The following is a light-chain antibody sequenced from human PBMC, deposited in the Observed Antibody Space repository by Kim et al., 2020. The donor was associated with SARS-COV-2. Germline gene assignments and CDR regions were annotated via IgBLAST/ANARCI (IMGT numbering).Light chain of an antibody. V-gene: IGLV10-54*01. Sequence: QTATLTFTGNINNVGNQGAAWLQQHQGHPPKLLFYRDNNRPSGISARFSASRSGSTASLTITGLQPEDEADYYCSAWDSSLSAWVFGGGTQLTVL. CDR3: SAWDSSLSAWV. J-gene: IGLJ3*02. CDR2: RDN. CDR1: INNVGNQG.